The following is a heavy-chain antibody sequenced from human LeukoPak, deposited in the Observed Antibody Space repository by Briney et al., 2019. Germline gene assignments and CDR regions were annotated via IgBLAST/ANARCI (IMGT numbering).Heavy chain of an antibody. CDR1: GYTLTELS. Sequence: ASVKVSCKVSGYTLTELSMHWVRQAPGKGLEWMGGFDPEDGETIYAQKFQGRVTMTEDTSTDTAYMELSSLRSEDTAVYYCATIYGRRTYNWFDPWGQGTLVTVSS. V-gene: IGHV1-24*01. CDR2: FDPEDGET. J-gene: IGHJ5*02. CDR3: ATIYGRRTYNWFDP. D-gene: IGHD3-10*02.